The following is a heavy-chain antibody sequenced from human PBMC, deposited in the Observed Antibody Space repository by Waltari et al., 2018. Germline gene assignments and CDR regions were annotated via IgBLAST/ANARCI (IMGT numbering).Heavy chain of an antibody. D-gene: IGHD1-26*01. CDR1: GFTFSSYS. Sequence: EVQLVESGGGLVKPGGSLRLSCAASGFTFSSYSMNRVRQAPGKGLEWVSSISSSSSYIYYADSVKGRFTISRDNAKNSLYLQMNSLRAEDTAVYYCARDWELLGDGMDVWGQGTTVTVSS. CDR3: ARDWELLGDGMDV. V-gene: IGHV3-21*01. J-gene: IGHJ6*02. CDR2: ISSSSSYI.